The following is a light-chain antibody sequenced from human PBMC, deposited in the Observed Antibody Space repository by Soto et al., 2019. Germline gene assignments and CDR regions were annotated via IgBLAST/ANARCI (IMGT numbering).Light chain of an antibody. V-gene: IGKV3-20*01. J-gene: IGKJ3*01. CDR3: QQYDSSPS. CDR2: GAS. CDR1: QSVSSSY. Sequence: EIVLTQSPGTLSLSPGERVTLSCRASQSVSSSYLAWYQQRPGQAPRLLIYGASSRAAGVPDRFSGSGSGTDFALTISRLEPEDSAVYYCQQYDSSPSFGPGTKVDIK.